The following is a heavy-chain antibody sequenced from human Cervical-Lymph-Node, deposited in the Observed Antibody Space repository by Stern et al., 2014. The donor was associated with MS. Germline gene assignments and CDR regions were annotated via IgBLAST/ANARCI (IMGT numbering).Heavy chain of an antibody. CDR1: GGSISSGGYS. CDR3: ARSSTVTPNAFDI. V-gene: IGHV4-30-2*01. J-gene: IGHJ3*02. D-gene: IGHD4-17*01. CDR2: IYHSGST. Sequence: VQLEESGSGLVKPSQTLSLTCAVSGGSISSGGYSWSWIRQPPGKGLEWIGYIYHSGSTYYNLSLKSRVTISVDRSKNQFSLKLSSVTAADTAVYYCARSSTVTPNAFDIWGQGTMVTVSS.